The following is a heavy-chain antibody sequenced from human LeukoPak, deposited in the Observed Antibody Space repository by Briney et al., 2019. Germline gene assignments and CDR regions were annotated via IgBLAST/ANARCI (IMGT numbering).Heavy chain of an antibody. J-gene: IGHJ4*02. V-gene: IGHV4-39*01. CDR1: GGSISSSDDY. Sequence: SETLSLTCTVSGGSISSSDDYWGWIRQPPGKGLEWIGTIYYSGNTYDNPSLKSRLTISVDTSKNQFSLTLSSATAADTAVYYCARHPTTYDMLTGYYIAPPDYGGQGNLVTVSS. D-gene: IGHD3-9*01. CDR2: IYYSGNT. CDR3: ARHPTTYDMLTGYYIAPPDY.